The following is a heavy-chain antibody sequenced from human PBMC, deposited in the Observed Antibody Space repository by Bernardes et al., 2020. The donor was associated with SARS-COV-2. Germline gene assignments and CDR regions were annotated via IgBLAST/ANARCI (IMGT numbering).Heavy chain of an antibody. CDR3: VRGPRGGYGRFEC. Sequence: GGSLRLSCAASGFTFSSYCMPWVRQAPGKGLVWVSRINSDGRTTSYADSVQGRFTISRDNAKNMLYLQMNSLRAEDTGVDYCVRGPRGGYGRFECWGQGALVTVSS. CDR2: INSDGRTT. V-gene: IGHV3-74*01. CDR1: GFTFSSYC. J-gene: IGHJ4*02. D-gene: IGHD5-12*01.